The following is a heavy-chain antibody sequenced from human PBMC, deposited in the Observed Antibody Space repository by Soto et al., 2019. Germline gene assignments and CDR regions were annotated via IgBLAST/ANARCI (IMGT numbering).Heavy chain of an antibody. J-gene: IGHJ4*02. CDR3: VRMSYDSSGFHAGFDY. D-gene: IGHD3-22*01. V-gene: IGHV3-13*01. CDR1: GFTFSSYD. Sequence: EVQLVESGGGLVQPGGSLRLSCAASGFTFSSYDMYWVRQAPGKGLEWVSGIGTTGDTYYLDSVKGRFTISRENTKKSLYLQMHTLKTGYTAVYYCVRMSYDSSGFHAGFDYWGQGTLVTVSS. CDR2: IGTTGDT.